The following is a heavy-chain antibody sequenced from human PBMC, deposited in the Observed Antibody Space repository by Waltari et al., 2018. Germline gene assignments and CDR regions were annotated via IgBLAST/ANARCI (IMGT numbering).Heavy chain of an antibody. CDR1: GGSISSSSYY. Sequence: QLQLQESGPGLVKPSETLSLTCTVSGGSISSSSYYCGWIRQPPGKGLEWIGSIYYSGSTYYNPSLKSRVTISVDTSKNQFALKLSSVTAADTAVYYCARAFGAMANFDYWGQGTLVTVSS. V-gene: IGHV4-39*07. CDR2: IYYSGST. D-gene: IGHD5-18*01. J-gene: IGHJ4*02. CDR3: ARAFGAMANFDY.